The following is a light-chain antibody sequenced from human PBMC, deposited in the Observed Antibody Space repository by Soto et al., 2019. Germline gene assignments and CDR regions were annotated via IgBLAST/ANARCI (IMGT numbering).Light chain of an antibody. Sequence: DIQMTQSPSSLSASVGDRVTITSRASQGISNYLPWYQQKPGKVPKLLIYAASTLQSGVPSRFSGSGSGTDFTLTISSLQPEDVATYYCQKYNSAPLTFGGGTKVEIK. CDR1: QGISNY. CDR3: QKYNSAPLT. V-gene: IGKV1-27*01. J-gene: IGKJ4*01. CDR2: AAS.